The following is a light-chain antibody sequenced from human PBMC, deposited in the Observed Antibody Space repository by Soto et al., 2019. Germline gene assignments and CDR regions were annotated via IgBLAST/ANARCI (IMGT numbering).Light chain of an antibody. J-gene: IGKJ2*01. CDR3: QQTYTNRVYT. V-gene: IGKV1-39*01. CDR2: ASS. CDR1: QSISVN. Sequence: DILLTQSPTSLSASVGDTVTITCRASQSISVNLNWYQHRPGEAPKVLIYASSTLATGAPSRFSGSGVGTDFTLTISSLQLEDFATYYCQQTYTNRVYTFGQGTKLEFK.